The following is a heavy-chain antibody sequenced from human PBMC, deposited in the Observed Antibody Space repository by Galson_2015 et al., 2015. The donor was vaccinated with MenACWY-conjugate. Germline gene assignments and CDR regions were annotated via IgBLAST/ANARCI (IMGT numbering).Heavy chain of an antibody. CDR1: GFPFGTYW. V-gene: IGHV3-7*01. D-gene: IGHD2-21*01. Sequence: SLRLSCAASGFPFGTYWMTWVRQAPGKGLEWVANIKYDGSEQNYGDSVRGRFSISRDNAKNSLYLQMNSLRPEDTAVYYCVRPIMTFVAVRSLDYWGQGTVVTVSA. CDR3: VRPIMTFVAVRSLDY. CDR2: IKYDGSEQ. J-gene: IGHJ4*02.